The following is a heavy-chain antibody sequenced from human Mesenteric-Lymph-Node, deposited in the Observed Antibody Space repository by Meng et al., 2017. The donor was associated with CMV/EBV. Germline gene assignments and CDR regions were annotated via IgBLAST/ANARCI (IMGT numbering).Heavy chain of an antibody. J-gene: IGHJ6*02. D-gene: IGHD2-2*01. V-gene: IGHV4-34*01. CDR3: LRIYCGSSSCEGRGMDV. CDR2: INHSGGT. CDR1: GGSFGGHY. Sequence: GSLRLSCAVFGGSFGGHYWSWVRQPPGKGLEWIGEINHSGGTNYNPSHKSRVTISVHTSKSQFSLNLNSVTAADTAVYYCLRIYCGSSSCEGRGMDVWGQGTTVTVSS.